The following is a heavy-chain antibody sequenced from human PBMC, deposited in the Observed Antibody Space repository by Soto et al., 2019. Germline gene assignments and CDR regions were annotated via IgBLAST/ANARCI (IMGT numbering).Heavy chain of an antibody. CDR1: GFTFDDYA. D-gene: IGHD5-18*01. CDR3: AKDAIHVLLGYTYGAGGMDV. Sequence: EVQLVESGGDLVQPGRSLRLSCAASGFTFDDYAMHWVRLAPGKGLEWVSGISWNSGDIYYADSVKGRFTISRVNAKNSLYLQMNSLRPDDTAMYYCAKDAIHVLLGYTYGAGGMDVWGQGTTVTVSS. CDR2: ISWNSGDI. J-gene: IGHJ6*02. V-gene: IGHV3-9*01.